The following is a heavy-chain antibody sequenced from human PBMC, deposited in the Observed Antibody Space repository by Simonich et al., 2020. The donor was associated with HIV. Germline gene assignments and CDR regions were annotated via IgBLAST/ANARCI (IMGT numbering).Heavy chain of an antibody. CDR3: ARRHPTTVTTPYFDY. CDR2: NNHSGST. J-gene: IGHJ4*02. Sequence: QVQLQQWGAGLLKPSETLSLTCAVYGGSFSGYYWSWIRQPPGKGLEWIGENNHSGSTNYNPSHKSRVTISVDTSKNQFSLKLSSVTAADTAVYYCARRHPTTVTTPYFDYWGQGTLVTVSS. D-gene: IGHD4-17*01. V-gene: IGHV4-34*01. CDR1: GGSFSGYY.